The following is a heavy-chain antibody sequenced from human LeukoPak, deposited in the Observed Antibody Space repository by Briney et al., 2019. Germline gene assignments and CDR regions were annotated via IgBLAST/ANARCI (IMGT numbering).Heavy chain of an antibody. J-gene: IGHJ6*03. CDR2: IYYSGST. CDR1: GGSISSSSYY. Sequence: SETLSLTCTVSGGSISSSSYYWGWIRQPPGKGLEWIGSIYYSGSTYYNPSLKSRVTISVDTSKNQFSLKLSSVTAADTAVYYCARGAYDFWSGYYYPGYYYYMDVWGKGTTVTVSS. CDR3: ARGAYDFWSGYYYPGYYYYMDV. V-gene: IGHV4-39*07. D-gene: IGHD3-3*01.